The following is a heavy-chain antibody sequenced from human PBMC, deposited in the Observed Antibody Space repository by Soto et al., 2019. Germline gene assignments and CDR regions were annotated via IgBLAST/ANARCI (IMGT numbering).Heavy chain of an antibody. CDR1: GYTFTCYG. CDR2: ISAYNGNT. D-gene: IGHD2-2*01. J-gene: IGHJ6*03. CDR3: ARDRYCSSTSCYGGGYMDV. Sequence: ALVKVSCKASGYTFTCYGISWVRQATGQGLEWMGWISAYNGNTNYAQKHQGRVTMTTDTSTSTAYMELRSLRSDDTAVYYCARDRYCSSTSCYGGGYMDVWGKGTTVTVSS. V-gene: IGHV1-18*01.